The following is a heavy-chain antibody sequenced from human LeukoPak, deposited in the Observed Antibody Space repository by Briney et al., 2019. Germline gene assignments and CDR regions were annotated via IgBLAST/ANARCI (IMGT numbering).Heavy chain of an antibody. CDR2: IYYSGST. CDR1: GGSISSYY. Sequence: PSETLSLTCTVSGGSISSYYWSWIRQPPGKGLEWIGYIYYSGSTNYNPSPKSRGTISVNKTKNHFPLKLSSVTAADTAVYYCARDKGGPQLDPWGQGTLVTVSS. V-gene: IGHV4-59*01. CDR3: ARDKGGPQLDP. J-gene: IGHJ5*02.